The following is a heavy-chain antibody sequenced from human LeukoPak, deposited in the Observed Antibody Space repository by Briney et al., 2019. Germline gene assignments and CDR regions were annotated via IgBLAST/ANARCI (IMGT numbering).Heavy chain of an antibody. CDR1: GFTFTTYT. D-gene: IGHD1-26*01. Sequence: GGSLRLSCAASGFTFTTYTMHWVRQAPDKGLEWVAVISFDGTNKYYTDSVKGRFTISRDNSDNMMYLQMNSLRAEDSAVYYCVSDWDGYWGQGTLVTVSS. CDR2: ISFDGTNK. V-gene: IGHV3-30*03. J-gene: IGHJ4*02. CDR3: VSDWDGY.